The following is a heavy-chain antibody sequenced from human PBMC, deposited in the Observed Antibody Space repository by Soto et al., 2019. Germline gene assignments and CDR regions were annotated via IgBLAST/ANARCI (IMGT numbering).Heavy chain of an antibody. D-gene: IGHD3-22*01. Sequence: PSETLSLTCTVSGGSISSSSYYWGWIRQPPGKGLEWIGGIYYSGTTYYNPSLKSRVTISVDTSKNQFSLKLSSVSAADTAVYYCARHRVVSYYFDTSGKTAFDIWGHGTMVTVSS. CDR3: ARHRVVSYYFDTSGKTAFDI. V-gene: IGHV4-39*01. CDR2: IYYSGTT. J-gene: IGHJ3*02. CDR1: GGSISSSSYY.